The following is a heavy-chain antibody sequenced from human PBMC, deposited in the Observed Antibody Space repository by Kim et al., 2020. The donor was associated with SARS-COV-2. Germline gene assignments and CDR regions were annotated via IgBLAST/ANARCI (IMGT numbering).Heavy chain of an antibody. V-gene: IGHV4-34*01. Sequence: SETLSLTCAVYGGSFSGYYWSWIRQPPGKGLEWIGEINHSGSTNYNPSLKSRVTISVDTSKNQFSLKLSSVTAADTAVYYCARGRRDTAMVFLFDYWGQGTLVTVSS. CDR2: INHSGST. D-gene: IGHD5-18*01. CDR3: ARGRRDTAMVFLFDY. CDR1: GGSFSGYY. J-gene: IGHJ4*02.